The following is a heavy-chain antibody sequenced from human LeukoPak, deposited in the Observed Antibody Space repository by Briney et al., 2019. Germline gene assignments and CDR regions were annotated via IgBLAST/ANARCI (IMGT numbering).Heavy chain of an antibody. J-gene: IGHJ4*02. CDR3: ARVHDFWAGFDY. CDR1: GDSVSSNSAA. CDR2: TYYRSKWYN. D-gene: IGHD3-3*01. V-gene: IGHV6-1*01. Sequence: SQTLSLTCAVSGDSVSSNSAAWSWIRQSPSRGLEWLGRTYYRSKWYNDYAVSVKSRITINPDTSKYQFSLQLNSVTPEDTAVYFCARVHDFWAGFDYWGQGTLVTVSS.